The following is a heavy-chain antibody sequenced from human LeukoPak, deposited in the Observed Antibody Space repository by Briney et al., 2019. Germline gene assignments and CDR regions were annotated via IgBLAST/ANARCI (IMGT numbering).Heavy chain of an antibody. J-gene: IGHJ5*02. CDR3: ARDTCNGGRCFNWFDP. CDR1: VYTFTDYY. Sequence: ASLKVSCKASVYTFTDYYMRWVRQTPGQGREWMGCINPNVVGTNYTQHFQGRVTMTRDTSISTAYMELSSLRSDDTAVYYCARDTCNGGRCFNWFDPWGQGTLVTVSS. D-gene: IGHD2-15*01. V-gene: IGHV1-2*02. CDR2: INPNVVGT.